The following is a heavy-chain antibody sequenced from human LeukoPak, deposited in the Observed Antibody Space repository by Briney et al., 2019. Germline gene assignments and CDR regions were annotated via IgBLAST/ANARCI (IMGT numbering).Heavy chain of an antibody. CDR3: LKGSDWYYFDF. V-gene: IGHV4-30-4*01. Sequence: SETLSLTCTVSGGSFSSGDYSWSWIRQPPGKGLEWIGYIDYSGSTYYNPSLTSRVTISLDTSKNRFSLELSSVTAADTAVFYCLKGSDWYYFDFWGQGALVTVSS. CDR2: IDYSGST. D-gene: IGHD6-19*01. J-gene: IGHJ4*02. CDR1: GGSFSSGDYS.